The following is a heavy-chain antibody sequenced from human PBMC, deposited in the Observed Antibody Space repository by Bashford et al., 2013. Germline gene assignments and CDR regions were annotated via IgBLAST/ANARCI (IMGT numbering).Heavy chain of an antibody. D-gene: IGHD3-10*01. CDR1: GYTFTSYG. Sequence: SVKVSCKASGYTFTSYGISWVRQAPGQGLEWMGWISAYNGNTNYAKKFQGRVTMTTDTSMGKAHMDLRGLRSDDTAIYYCAREGFYYRSGTYAPPNYYGMDVWGQGTTVTVSS. V-gene: IGHV1-18*01. CDR2: ISAYNGNT. J-gene: IGHJ6*02. CDR3: AREGFYYRSGTYAPPNYYGMDV.